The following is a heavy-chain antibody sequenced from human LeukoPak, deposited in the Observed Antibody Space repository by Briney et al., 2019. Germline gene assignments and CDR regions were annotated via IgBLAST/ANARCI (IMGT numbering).Heavy chain of an antibody. V-gene: IGHV4-39*07. Sequence: SETLSLTCTVSGGFISSSSYYWGWIRQPPGKGLEWIGSIYYSGSTYYNPSLKSRVTISVDRSKNQFSLKLSSVTAADTAVYYCARGSGSWGARKRPGAFDIWGQGTMVTVSS. CDR1: GGFISSSSYY. D-gene: IGHD1-26*01. CDR3: ARGSGSWGARKRPGAFDI. CDR2: IYYSGST. J-gene: IGHJ3*02.